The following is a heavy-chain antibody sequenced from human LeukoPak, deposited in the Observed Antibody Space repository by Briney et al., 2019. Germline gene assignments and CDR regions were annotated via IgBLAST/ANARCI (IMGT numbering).Heavy chain of an antibody. J-gene: IGHJ4*02. V-gene: IGHV3-23*01. Sequence: AGGSLRLSCAASGFTFSSYAMSWARQAPGKGLEWVSAISGSGGSTYYADSVKGRFTISRDNSKNTLYLQMNSLRAEDTAVYYCAKVDTAMVAPSLFDYWGQGTLVTVSS. CDR2: ISGSGGST. CDR1: GFTFSSYA. D-gene: IGHD5-18*01. CDR3: AKVDTAMVAPSLFDY.